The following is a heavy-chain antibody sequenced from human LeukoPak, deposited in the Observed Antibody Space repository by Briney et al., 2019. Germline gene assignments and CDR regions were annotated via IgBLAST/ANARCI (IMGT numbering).Heavy chain of an antibody. CDR1: GLTFGNYA. J-gene: IGHJ4*01. CDR3: PRGSSGGSRRGC. D-gene: IGHD2-15*01. Sequence: GGSLRLSCAGSGLTFGNYAMSWVRQAPGKGLEWVSSISGGSDSTFYADSVKGRFTISRDNAKNSLYLQMDSLRAEDAAVYYWPRGSSGGSRRGCWSQGTLVTVS. CDR2: ISGGSDST. V-gene: IGHV3-23*01.